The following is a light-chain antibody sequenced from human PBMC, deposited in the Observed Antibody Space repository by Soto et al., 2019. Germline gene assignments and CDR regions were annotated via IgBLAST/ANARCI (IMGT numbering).Light chain of an antibody. V-gene: IGLV2-14*01. CDR1: SSDVGGYNY. Sequence: VLTQPASVSGSPGQSITISCTGTSSDVGGYNYVSWYQQHPGKAPKLMIYEVSNRPSGVSNRFSGSKSGNTASLTISGLQAEDEADYYCSSYTSSSTLGVFGGGTQLTVL. CDR2: EVS. J-gene: IGLJ2*01. CDR3: SSYTSSSTLGV.